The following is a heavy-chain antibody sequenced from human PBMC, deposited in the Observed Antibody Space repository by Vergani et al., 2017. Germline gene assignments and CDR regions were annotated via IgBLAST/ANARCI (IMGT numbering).Heavy chain of an antibody. J-gene: IGHJ6*02. Sequence: QVQLVQSGAEVKKPGSSVKDSCKASGGTFSSYAISWVRQAPGQGLEWMGGIIPIFGTANYAQKFQGRVTITADESTSTAYMELSSLRSEDTAVYYCARDGEIGGVYYYYGMDVWGQGTTVTVSS. CDR3: ARDGEIGGVYYYYGMDV. CDR1: GGTFSSYA. CDR2: IIPIFGTA. V-gene: IGHV1-69*01. D-gene: IGHD3-16*01.